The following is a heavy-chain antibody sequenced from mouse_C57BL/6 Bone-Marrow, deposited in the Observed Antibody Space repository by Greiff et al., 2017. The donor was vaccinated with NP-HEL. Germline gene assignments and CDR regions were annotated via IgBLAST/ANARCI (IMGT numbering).Heavy chain of an antibody. CDR2: IYPRSGNT. Sequence: QVQLQQSGAELARPGASVKLSCKASGYTFTSYGISWVKQRTGQGLEWIGEIYPRSGNTYYNEKFKGKATLTADKSSSTAYMELRSLTSEDSAVYFCARYYGSSYLAWFAYWGQGTLVTVSA. CDR1: GYTFTSYG. V-gene: IGHV1-81*01. J-gene: IGHJ3*01. CDR3: ARYYGSSYLAWFAY. D-gene: IGHD1-1*01.